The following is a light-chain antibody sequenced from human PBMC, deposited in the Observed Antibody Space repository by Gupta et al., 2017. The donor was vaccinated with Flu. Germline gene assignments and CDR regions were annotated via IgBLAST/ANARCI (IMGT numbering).Light chain of an antibody. Sequence: PATLSASPGERATLSCRASQSITSNLAWYQQKPGQGPKLLIYGASARATTIPARFSGSGSETDVTLTISSLQSEDFAVYFCQQYNNWPLTFGGGTRVEIK. CDR3: QQYNNWPLT. CDR1: QSITSN. V-gene: IGKV3-15*01. CDR2: GAS. J-gene: IGKJ4*01.